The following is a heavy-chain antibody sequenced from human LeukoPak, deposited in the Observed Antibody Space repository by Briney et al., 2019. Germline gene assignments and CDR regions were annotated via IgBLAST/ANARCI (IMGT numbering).Heavy chain of an antibody. D-gene: IGHD5-18*01. CDR2: INYSGST. Sequence: PSETLSLTCTVFGDSIIDSTYYWGWIRQPPGKGLDWIGVINYSGSTYYNPSLRSRVTISVDTSKNQFSQKLNSVTASDTAVYYCARGYDFWGQGTLVTVSS. J-gene: IGHJ4*02. CDR1: GDSIIDSTYY. V-gene: IGHV4-39*01. CDR3: ARGYDF.